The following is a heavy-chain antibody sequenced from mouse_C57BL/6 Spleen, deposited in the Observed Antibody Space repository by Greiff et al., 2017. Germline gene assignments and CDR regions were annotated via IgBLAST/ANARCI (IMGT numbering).Heavy chain of an antibody. Sequence: QVQLQQPGAELVMPGASVKLSCKASGYTFTSYWMHWVKQRPGQGLEWIGEIDPSDSYTNYNQKFKGKSTLTVDKSSSTAYMQLSSLTSEDSAVYYCARGFTTVVVDYWGQGTTLTVSS. D-gene: IGHD1-1*01. CDR1: GYTFTSYW. CDR3: ARGFTTVVVDY. J-gene: IGHJ2*01. V-gene: IGHV1-69*01. CDR2: IDPSDSYT.